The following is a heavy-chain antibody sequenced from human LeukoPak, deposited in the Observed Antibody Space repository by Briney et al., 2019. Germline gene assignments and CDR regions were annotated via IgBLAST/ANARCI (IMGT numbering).Heavy chain of an antibody. D-gene: IGHD2-15*01. J-gene: IGHJ5*02. CDR1: EGTYSSYA. Sequence: SVKVSCSASEGTYSSYAIIKVRQAPRHEVGWMGRIIPIFVIANYAQKFTGRVTITADKSTSTASIEQSSLRSEDTAVYYCAREGVVVVAATLWFDPWGQGTLVTVSS. CDR2: IIPIFVIA. CDR3: AREGVVVVAATLWFDP. V-gene: IGHV1-69*04.